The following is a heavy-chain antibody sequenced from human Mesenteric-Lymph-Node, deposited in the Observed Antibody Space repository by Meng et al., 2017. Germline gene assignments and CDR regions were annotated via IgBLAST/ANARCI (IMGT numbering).Heavy chain of an antibody. CDR2: MNPNSGNT. J-gene: IGHJ4*02. CDR3: ARDLLPSNWGEFYFDY. D-gene: IGHD7-27*01. V-gene: IGHV1-8*03. CDR1: GYTFTSYD. Sequence: ASVKVSCKASGYTFTSYDINWVRQATGQGLEWMGWMNPNSGNTGYAQKFQGRVTITRNTSISTAYMELSSLRSEDTAVYYCARDLLPSNWGEFYFDYWGQGTLVTVSS.